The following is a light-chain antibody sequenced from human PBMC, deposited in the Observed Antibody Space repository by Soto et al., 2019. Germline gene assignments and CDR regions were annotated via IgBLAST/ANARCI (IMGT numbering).Light chain of an antibody. CDR3: QQYNSYSWT. CDR1: QSIRIW. Sequence: DIQMPQPPSPRSASVVDRVTITFPSSQSIRIWLAWYQQRPGKAPKLLIYDASSLESGVPSRFSGSGSGTEFTLTISSLQPDDVATYYCQQYNSYSWTFGQGTKVDIK. V-gene: IGKV1-5*01. CDR2: DAS. J-gene: IGKJ1*01.